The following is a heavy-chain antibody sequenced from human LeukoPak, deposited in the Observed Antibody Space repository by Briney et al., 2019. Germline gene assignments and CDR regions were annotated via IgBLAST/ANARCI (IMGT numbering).Heavy chain of an antibody. Sequence: GGSLRLSCAASGFTFSSYRMSWVRQAPGKGLEWVANINQDGSEKYYVDSVRGRFTISRDSAKNSLYLQMNSLRAEDTAVYYCARETCLAGGSCALAEYFQHWGQGTLVTVSS. J-gene: IGHJ1*01. V-gene: IGHV3-7*01. CDR3: ARETCLAGGSCALAEYFQH. D-gene: IGHD2-15*01. CDR2: INQDGSEK. CDR1: GFTFSSYR.